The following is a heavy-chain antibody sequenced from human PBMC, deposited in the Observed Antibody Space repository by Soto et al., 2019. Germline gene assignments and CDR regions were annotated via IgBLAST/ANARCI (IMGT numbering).Heavy chain of an antibody. V-gene: IGHV1-69*13. CDR3: AKEDRIAAAGMDY. J-gene: IGHJ4*02. Sequence: SVKVSCKASEGTFSSYAISWVRQAPGQGLEWMGGIIPIFGTANYAQKFQGRVTITADESTSTAYMELSSLRSEDTAVYYCAKEDRIAAAGMDYRGQGTPVTVSS. CDR1: EGTFSSYA. CDR2: IIPIFGTA. D-gene: IGHD6-13*01.